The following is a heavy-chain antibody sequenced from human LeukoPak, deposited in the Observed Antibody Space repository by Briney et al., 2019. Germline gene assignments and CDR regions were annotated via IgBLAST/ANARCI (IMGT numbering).Heavy chain of an antibody. D-gene: IGHD6-6*01. CDR3: ARLHSSSYYYYYYMDV. V-gene: IGHV4-59*01. CDR2: IYYSGST. CDR1: GGSISSYY. J-gene: IGHJ6*03. Sequence: SETLSLTGTVSGGSISSYYWSWIRQPPGKGLEWIGYIYYSGSTNYNPSLKSRVTISVDTSKNQFSLKLSSVTAADTAVYYCARLHSSSYYYYYYMDVWGKGTTVTVSS.